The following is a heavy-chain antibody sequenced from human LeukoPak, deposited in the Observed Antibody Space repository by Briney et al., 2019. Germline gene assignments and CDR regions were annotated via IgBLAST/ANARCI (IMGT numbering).Heavy chain of an antibody. Sequence: ASVTVSCKASGGTFSSYAISWVRQAPGQGLEWMGGFDPEDGETIYAQKFQGRVTMTEDTSTDTAYMELSSLRSEDTAVYYCATWDYGDRNYWGQGTLVTVSS. CDR1: GGTFSSYA. D-gene: IGHD4-17*01. J-gene: IGHJ4*02. CDR2: FDPEDGET. V-gene: IGHV1-24*01. CDR3: ATWDYGDRNY.